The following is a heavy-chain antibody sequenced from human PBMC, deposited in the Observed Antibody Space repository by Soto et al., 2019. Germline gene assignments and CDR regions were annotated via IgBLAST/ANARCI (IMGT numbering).Heavy chain of an antibody. CDR2: ISAHNGNT. V-gene: IGHV1-18*01. Sequence: QVHLVQSGAEVKKPGASVKVSCKASGYTFTSYGITWVRQAPGQGLEWMGWISAHNGNTDYAQKLQGRVIVTRDTSTSTPDMELRSLISDDTAVYYCARGRYGDYWGQGALVTVSS. CDR3: ARGRYGDY. CDR1: GYTFTSYG. D-gene: IGHD1-1*01. J-gene: IGHJ4*02.